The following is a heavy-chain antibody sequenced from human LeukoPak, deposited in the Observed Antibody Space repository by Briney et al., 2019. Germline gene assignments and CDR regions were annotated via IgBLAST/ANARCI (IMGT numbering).Heavy chain of an antibody. V-gene: IGHV3-20*04. CDR2: INWNGGST. J-gene: IGHJ6*03. CDR1: GFSFDDYG. D-gene: IGHD4-17*01. Sequence: GGSLRLSCAASGFSFDDYGMSWVRQAPGKGLEWVSGINWNGGSTGYADSVKGRFTISRDNSKNTLYLQMNSLRPDDTAVYYCARDRDYGDYVDYYYYYMDVWGKGTTVTVSS. CDR3: ARDRDYGDYVDYYYYYMDV.